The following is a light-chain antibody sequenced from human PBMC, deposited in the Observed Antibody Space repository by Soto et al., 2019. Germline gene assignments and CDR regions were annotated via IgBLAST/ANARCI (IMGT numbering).Light chain of an antibody. Sequence: QSVLTEPASVSVSPGQSITRSCTGTTSDVGGFDYVSWYQQHPGKVPKLMIFDVSNRPSGVSDRFSGSKSGNTASLTISGLQAEDEADYYCSSYTTTGTQVFGTGTKV. CDR1: TSDVGGFDY. J-gene: IGLJ1*01. CDR2: DVS. V-gene: IGLV2-14*03. CDR3: SSYTTTGTQV.